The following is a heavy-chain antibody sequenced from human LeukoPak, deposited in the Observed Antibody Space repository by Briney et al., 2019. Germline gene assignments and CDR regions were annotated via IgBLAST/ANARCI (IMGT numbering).Heavy chain of an antibody. CDR3: ARDRNHKQQLGGGAFDI. CDR2: ISSSSNTI. V-gene: IGHV3-48*04. D-gene: IGHD6-13*01. CDR1: GFTFSSHS. J-gene: IGHJ3*02. Sequence: GGSRRLSCAASGFTFSSHSMNWVRQAPGKGLEWVSYISSSSNTIKYADSVKGRFTISRDNAKNSLYLQMNSLRAEDTAVYYCARDRNHKQQLGGGAFDIWGQGTMVTVSS.